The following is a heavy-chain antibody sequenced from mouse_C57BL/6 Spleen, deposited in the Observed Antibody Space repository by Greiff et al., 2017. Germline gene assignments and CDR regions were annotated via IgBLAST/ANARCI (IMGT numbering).Heavy chain of an antibody. V-gene: IGHV1-4*01. Sequence: QVQLQQSGAELARPGASVKMSCKASGYTFTSYTMHWVKQRPGQGLEWIGYINPSSGYTKYNQKFKVKATLTADNSSSTAYMQLSSLTSEDSAVYYCAFGSNPFDDWGQGTTLTVSS. CDR1: GYTFTSYT. CDR3: AFGSNPFDD. D-gene: IGHD1-1*01. J-gene: IGHJ2*01. CDR2: INPSSGYT.